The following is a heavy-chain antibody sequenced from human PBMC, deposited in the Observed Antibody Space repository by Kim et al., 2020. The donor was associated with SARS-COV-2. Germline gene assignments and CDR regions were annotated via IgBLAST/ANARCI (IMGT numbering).Heavy chain of an antibody. CDR1: GFTFSSNV. Sequence: GGSLRLSCAASGFTFSSNVMHWVRQAPGKGLEWVAVISYDVNNKYYADSVKGRFTISRDNSENTLFLQMNSLRAEDTAVYHCGIQISGVVYWGQGTLVTVSA. J-gene: IGHJ4*02. CDR3: GIQISGVVY. V-gene: IGHV3-30-3*01. CDR2: ISYDVNNK. D-gene: IGHD1-26*01.